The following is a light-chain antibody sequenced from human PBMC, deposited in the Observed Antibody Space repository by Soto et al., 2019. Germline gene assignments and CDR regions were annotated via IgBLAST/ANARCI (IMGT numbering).Light chain of an antibody. CDR1: QGIAND. Sequence: AIQMTQSPSSLSASVGDRVSITCRASQGIANDLGWYQQKPGKAPKLLIYATSNLHSGVPSRFSGSGSGTDFTLTISSLQPEDFATYYCLQDYNYPPTFGQGTKVELK. CDR2: ATS. V-gene: IGKV1-6*01. J-gene: IGKJ1*01. CDR3: LQDYNYPPT.